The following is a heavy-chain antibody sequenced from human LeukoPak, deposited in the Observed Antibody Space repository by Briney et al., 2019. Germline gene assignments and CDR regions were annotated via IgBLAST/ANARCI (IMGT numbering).Heavy chain of an antibody. D-gene: IGHD3-3*01. CDR2: ISDDGGNK. CDR1: GFTFSTYG. CDR3: AKRDKTVFGVVTAIDY. J-gene: IGHJ4*02. Sequence: GGSLRLSCAASGFTFSTYGMHWVRQAPGKGLEWVAVISDDGGNKYYVDSVKGRFTISRDNSKNTLYLQMNSLRAEDTAVYYCAKRDKTVFGVVTAIDYWGQGTLVTVSS. V-gene: IGHV3-30*18.